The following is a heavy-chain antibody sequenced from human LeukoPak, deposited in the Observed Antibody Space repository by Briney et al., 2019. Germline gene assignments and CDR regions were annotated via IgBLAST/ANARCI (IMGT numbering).Heavy chain of an antibody. V-gene: IGHV1-18*01. CDR2: ISAYNGNT. J-gene: IGHJ5*02. CDR3: ASDSVTIFGVVIPNWFHP. CDR1: GYTFTSYG. Sequence: ASVKVSCKGSGYTFTSYGISWVRQAPGQGLEWMGWISAYNGNTNYAQKLQGRVTMTTDTSTSTSYMELRSLRSDDTPVYYCASDSVTIFGVVIPNWFHPWGQGTLVTVSS. D-gene: IGHD3-3*01.